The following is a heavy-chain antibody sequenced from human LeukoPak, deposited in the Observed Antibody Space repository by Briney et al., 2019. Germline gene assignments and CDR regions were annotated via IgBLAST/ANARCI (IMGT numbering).Heavy chain of an antibody. CDR3: AREGHPPYSSGWYGAGLSFDP. V-gene: IGHV1-46*01. D-gene: IGHD6-19*01. CDR1: GYTFTSYY. J-gene: IGHJ5*02. CDR2: INPSGGST. Sequence: ASVKVSCKASGYTFTSYYMHWVRQAPGQGLEWMGIINPSGGSTSYAQKFQGRVTMTRDTSTSTVYMELSSLRSEDTAVYYCAREGHPPYSSGWYGAGLSFDPWGQGTLVTVSS.